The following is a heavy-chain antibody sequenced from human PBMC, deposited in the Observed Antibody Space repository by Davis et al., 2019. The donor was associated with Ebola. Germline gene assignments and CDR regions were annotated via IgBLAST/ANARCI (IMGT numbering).Heavy chain of an antibody. CDR2: IRESGIKT. J-gene: IGHJ4*02. CDR1: GFTFSNFA. V-gene: IGHV3-23*01. D-gene: IGHD6-13*01. CDR3: ATASAGTY. Sequence: GESLKISCTTSGFTFSNFAMSWVRQASGKGLDWVSAIRESGIKTHYADSVKGRFTISRDNSKNTLYLQMNSLRVEDTAVYYCATASAGTYWGQGALVTVSS.